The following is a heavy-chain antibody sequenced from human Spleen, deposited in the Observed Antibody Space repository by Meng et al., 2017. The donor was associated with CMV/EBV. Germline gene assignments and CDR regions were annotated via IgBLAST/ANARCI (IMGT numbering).Heavy chain of an antibody. CDR3: VRVRSPPWKLYFDF. CDR1: GDSISGYY. D-gene: IGHD1-1*01. J-gene: IGHJ4*02. CDR2: IYDSENYDSETT. Sequence: GSLRLSCTVSGDSISGYYWSWIRQSPGKGLEWIGYIYDSENYDSETTDFNPSLKSRVTISVDTSKNQISLRLNSVTAADTAVYYCVRVRSPPWKLYFDFWGQGALVTVSS. V-gene: IGHV4-59*01.